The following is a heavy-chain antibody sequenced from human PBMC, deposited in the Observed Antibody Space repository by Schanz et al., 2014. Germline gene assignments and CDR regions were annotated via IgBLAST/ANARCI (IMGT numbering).Heavy chain of an antibody. CDR2: ISYDGSHK. J-gene: IGHJ6*02. V-gene: IGHV3-30*04. D-gene: IGHD6-13*01. Sequence: HVQLVESGGGVVQPGRSLRLSCAASGFTFSNFAIHWVRQAPCKGLEWVAVISYDGSHKDYADSVKGRFTISRDNSKNTLYLQMNSLRAEDTAVYYCARDRQQLVGRIGYYYGMDVWGQGTTVTVSS. CDR1: GFTFSNFA. CDR3: ARDRQQLVGRIGYYYGMDV.